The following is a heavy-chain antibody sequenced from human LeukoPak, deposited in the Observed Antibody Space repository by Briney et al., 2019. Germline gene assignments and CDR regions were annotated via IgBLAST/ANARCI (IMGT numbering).Heavy chain of an antibody. D-gene: IGHD2-15*01. V-gene: IGHV4-30-4*01. Sequence: PSETLSLTCTVSGGSISSGDYYWSWIRQPPGKGLEWIGYIYYSGSTYYNPSLKSRVTISIDTSKNQFSLKLSSVTAADTAVYCCARGPGGYCSGGSCYLFDYWGQGTLVTVSS. CDR2: IYYSGST. J-gene: IGHJ4*02. CDR3: ARGPGGYCSGGSCYLFDY. CDR1: GGSISSGDYY.